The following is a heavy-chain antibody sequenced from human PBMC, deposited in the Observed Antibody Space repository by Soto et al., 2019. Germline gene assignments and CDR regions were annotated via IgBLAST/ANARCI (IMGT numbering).Heavy chain of an antibody. CDR2: IYPGDSPDS. CDR1: GYTFGNTW. D-gene: IGHD3-9*01. CDR3: ATYAMRVTGVFGF. J-gene: IGHJ4*01. Sequence: PGESLKISCQGSGYTFGNTWIAWVRQVPGKGLEWMGVIYPGDSPDSFCSPAFHGQVTMSADKAINTAYLEWASLRAADSAMYYCATYAMRVTGVFGFWGHGTLVTVSS. V-gene: IGHV5-51*01.